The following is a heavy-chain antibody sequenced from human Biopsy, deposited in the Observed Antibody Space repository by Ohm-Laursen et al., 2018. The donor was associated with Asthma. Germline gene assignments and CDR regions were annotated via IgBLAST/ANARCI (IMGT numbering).Heavy chain of an antibody. CDR1: GYTFTSYY. CDR2: INPSGGST. D-gene: IGHD1-26*01. CDR3: ARAPYSDAIGS. Sequence: GASVKVSCKASGYTFTSYYMHWVRQAPGQGLEWMGIINPSGGSTSYAQKFQGRVTMTRDTSISTAYLVLSGLKSNDTAVYYCARAPYSDAIGSWGQGTLVAVSS. J-gene: IGHJ4*02. V-gene: IGHV1-46*01.